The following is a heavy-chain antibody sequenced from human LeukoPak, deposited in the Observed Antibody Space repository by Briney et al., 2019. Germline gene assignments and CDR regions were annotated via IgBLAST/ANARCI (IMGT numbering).Heavy chain of an antibody. D-gene: IGHD6-19*01. CDR1: GGSFSGYY. V-gene: IGHV4-34*01. J-gene: IGHJ4*02. CDR3: ARAIISSGCSDY. CDR2: INHSGST. Sequence: SETLSLTCAVYGGSFSGYYWSWIRQPPGKGLEWIGEINHSGSTNYNPSLKSRVTISVDTPKNQFSLKLSSVTAADTAVYYCARAIISSGCSDYWGQGTLVTVSS.